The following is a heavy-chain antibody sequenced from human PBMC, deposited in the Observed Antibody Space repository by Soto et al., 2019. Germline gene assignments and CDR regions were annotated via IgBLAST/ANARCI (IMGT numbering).Heavy chain of an antibody. CDR1: GYTFTSYA. J-gene: IGHJ6*02. D-gene: IGHD3-10*01. V-gene: IGHV1-3*01. Sequence: QVQLVQSGAEVKKPGASVKVSCKASGYTFTSYAMHWVRQAPGQRLEWMGWINAGNGNTKYSQKFQGRVTITRDTSASTAYMELSGLRSEDTAVYYCARCSGADYYYGMDVWGQGTTVTVSS. CDR2: INAGNGNT. CDR3: ARCSGADYYYGMDV.